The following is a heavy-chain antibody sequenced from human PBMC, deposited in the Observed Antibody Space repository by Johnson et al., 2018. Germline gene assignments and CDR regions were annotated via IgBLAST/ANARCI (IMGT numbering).Heavy chain of an antibody. CDR3: AEEVVSDDGMDV. Sequence: QVQLVQSGAEVKKPGSSVKVSCKASGGTFSSYTISWVRQAPGQGLEWMGRIIPILGIANYAQKFQGRVTITADKSTSTAYMELSSLRSEDTAVYYCAEEVVSDDGMDVWGQVTTVTVSS. D-gene: IGHD2-15*01. V-gene: IGHV1-69*02. CDR2: IIPILGIA. CDR1: GGTFSSYT. J-gene: IGHJ6*02.